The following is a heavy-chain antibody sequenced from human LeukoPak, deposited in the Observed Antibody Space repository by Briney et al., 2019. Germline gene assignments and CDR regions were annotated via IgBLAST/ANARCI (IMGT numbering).Heavy chain of an antibody. CDR1: GDSISSGSFY. CDR3: ARDVLSAAGTFDY. J-gene: IGHJ4*02. Sequence: SETLSLTCSVYGDSISSGSFYWSWIRQPAGRGLEWIGRIYPSGSTNYNPSLESRVTISVDTSKNQFYLKLSSVTAADTAVYYCARDVLSAAGTFDYWGQGAVVSV. V-gene: IGHV4-61*02. CDR2: IYPSGST. D-gene: IGHD6-13*01.